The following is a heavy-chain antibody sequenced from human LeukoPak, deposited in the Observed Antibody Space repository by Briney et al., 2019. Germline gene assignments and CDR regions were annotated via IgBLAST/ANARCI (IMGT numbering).Heavy chain of an antibody. CDR3: ARMGSGNTYGRAFDY. D-gene: IGHD5-18*01. V-gene: IGHV4-39*01. Sequence: ASETLSLTCTVSGGSISSSSYYWGWIRQPPGKGLEWIGSIYYSGSTYYNASLKSRVTISVDTSKNQFSLKLSSVTATDTAVYYCARMGSGNTYGRAFDYWGQGTLVTVSS. CDR1: GGSISSSSYY. J-gene: IGHJ4*02. CDR2: IYYSGST.